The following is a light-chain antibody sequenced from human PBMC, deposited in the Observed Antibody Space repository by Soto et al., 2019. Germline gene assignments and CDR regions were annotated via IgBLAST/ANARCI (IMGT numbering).Light chain of an antibody. CDR3: QQYNNWPRT. Sequence: EIVMTQSPVTLSVSPGERATLXXRASQSVSSSLAWYQQKPGQVPSXVIYGASTRATEIPARFSGSGSGTEFTLTIDSLQSEDFAVYYCQQYNNWPRTFGQGTKVDIK. V-gene: IGKV3-15*01. CDR1: QSVSSS. CDR2: GAS. J-gene: IGKJ1*01.